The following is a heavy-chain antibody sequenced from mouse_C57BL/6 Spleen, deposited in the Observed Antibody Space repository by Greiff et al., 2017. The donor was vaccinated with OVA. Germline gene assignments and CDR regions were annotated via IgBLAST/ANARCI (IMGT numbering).Heavy chain of an antibody. V-gene: IGHV2-6*03. Sequence: VHLVESGPGLVAPSQSLSITCTVSGFSLTSYGVHWVRQPPGKGLEWLVVIWSDGSTTYNSALKSRLSISKDNSKSQVFLKMNSLQTDDTAMYYCAREGEYDYDGVSFAYWGQGTLVTVSA. CDR2: IWSDGST. J-gene: IGHJ3*01. D-gene: IGHD2-4*01. CDR3: AREGEYDYDGVSFAY. CDR1: GFSLTSYG.